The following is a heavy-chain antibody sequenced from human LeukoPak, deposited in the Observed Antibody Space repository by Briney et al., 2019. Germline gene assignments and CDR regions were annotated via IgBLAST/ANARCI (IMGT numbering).Heavy chain of an antibody. V-gene: IGHV4-31*03. J-gene: IGHJ5*02. CDR3: ARTYGDYGGWFDP. Sequence: LSLTCTVPGGSISSGGYYWSWIRQHPGKGLEWIGYIYYSGSTYYNPSLKSRVTISVDTSKNQFSLKLSSVTAADTAVYYCARTYGDYGGWFDPWGQGTLVTVSS. CDR2: IYYSGST. D-gene: IGHD4-17*01. CDR1: GGSISSGGYY.